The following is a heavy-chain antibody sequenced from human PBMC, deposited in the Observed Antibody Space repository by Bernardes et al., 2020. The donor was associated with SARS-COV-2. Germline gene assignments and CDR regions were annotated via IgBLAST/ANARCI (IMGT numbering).Heavy chain of an antibody. CDR2: IYYSGTT. Sequence: SETLSLTCTVSGGSISSGAYYWNWIRQHPGKGLEWIGNIYYSGTTYYNPSLKSLVTISLDTSKNQFSLNLTSVTAADTAVYFCARDSYGSGFMDVWGKGTTVTVSS. CDR3: ARDSYGSGFMDV. D-gene: IGHD3-10*01. CDR1: GGSISSGAYY. V-gene: IGHV4-31*01. J-gene: IGHJ6*03.